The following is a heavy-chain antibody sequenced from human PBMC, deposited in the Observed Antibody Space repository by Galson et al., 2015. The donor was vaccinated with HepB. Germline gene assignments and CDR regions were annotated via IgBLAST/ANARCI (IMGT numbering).Heavy chain of an antibody. V-gene: IGHV3-30*18. J-gene: IGHJ6*03. Sequence: TLRLSCAASGFSFSSYAMHWARQLPGKGLEWEAHILYDGEPKYYGDSVRGRFTVSRDNSMLYLQMNSLRSEDTAVYFCAKDDSRTYMDVWGRGTTVIVSS. CDR3: AKDDSRTYMDV. CDR1: GFSFSSYA. CDR2: ILYDGEPK.